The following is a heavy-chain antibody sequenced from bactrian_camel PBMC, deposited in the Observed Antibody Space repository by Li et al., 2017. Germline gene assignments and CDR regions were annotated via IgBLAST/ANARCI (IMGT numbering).Heavy chain of an antibody. J-gene: IGHJ4*01. CDR1: GFTFSRYC. Sequence: QLVESGGGPVQAGGSLRLSCAASGFTFSRYCMGWFRQAPGKEREFVSSIDADANTRYADSARGRFTISKDNAKNTLYLQMNSLKPEDTAIYYCAADRGGSWYRRTFEDDYDYWGQGTQVTV. CDR3: AADRGGSWYRRTFEDDYDY. V-gene: IGHV3S26*01. D-gene: IGHD6*01. CDR2: IDADANT.